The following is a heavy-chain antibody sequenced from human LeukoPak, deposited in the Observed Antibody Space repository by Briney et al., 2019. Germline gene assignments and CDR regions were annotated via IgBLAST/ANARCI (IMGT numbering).Heavy chain of an antibody. D-gene: IGHD3-22*01. CDR2: IRYDGSNK. CDR1: GFTFSSYG. Sequence: SGGSLRFSCAASGFTFSSYGMHWVRQAPGKGLEWVAFIRYDGSNKYYADSVKGRFTISRDNSKNTLYLQMNSLRAEDTAVYYCATSRYYYDSGGYPEYFQHWGQGTLVTVSS. J-gene: IGHJ1*01. V-gene: IGHV3-30*02. CDR3: ATSRYYYDSGGYPEYFQH.